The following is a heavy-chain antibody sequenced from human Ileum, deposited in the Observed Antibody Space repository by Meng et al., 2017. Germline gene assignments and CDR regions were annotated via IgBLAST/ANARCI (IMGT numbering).Heavy chain of an antibody. J-gene: IGHJ4*02. Sequence: QVQLVQHGSELKKPGASVKVSCKSSGYTFTSYTMNWGRQAPGQGLEWMGWINTNTGNPTYAQGFTGRFVFSLDTSVSTAYLQINSLKAEDTAVYYCATDGSRGSSKYWGQGTLVTVSS. D-gene: IGHD2-15*01. CDR1: GYTFTSYT. CDR3: ATDGSRGSSKY. V-gene: IGHV7-4-1*02. CDR2: INTNTGNP.